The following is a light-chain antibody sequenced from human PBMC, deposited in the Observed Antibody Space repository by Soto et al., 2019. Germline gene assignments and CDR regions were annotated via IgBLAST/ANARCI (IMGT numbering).Light chain of an antibody. CDR3: SSYTSSSTFHVV. J-gene: IGLJ2*01. CDR2: EVS. CDR1: SSDVGSYNR. Sequence: QSLLTQPPSVSGSPGQSVTISCTGTSSDVGSYNRVSWYQQPPGTAPKLMIYEVSDRPSGVPDRFSGSKSGNTASLTISGLQAEDEADYYCSSYTSSSTFHVVFGGGTKLTVL. V-gene: IGLV2-18*02.